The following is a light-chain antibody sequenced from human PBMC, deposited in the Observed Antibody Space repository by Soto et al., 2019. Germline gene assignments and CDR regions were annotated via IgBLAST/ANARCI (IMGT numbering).Light chain of an antibody. CDR1: QTVRNNY. V-gene: IGKV3-20*01. J-gene: IGKJ5*01. CDR3: QQYGSSPPIT. Sequence: EFVLTQSPGTLSLSPGERATLSCRASQTVRNNYLAWYQQKPGQAPRLLIYDASSRATGIPDRFSGGGSGTDFALTISRLEPEDFAVYYCQQYGSSPPITFGQGTRLEIK. CDR2: DAS.